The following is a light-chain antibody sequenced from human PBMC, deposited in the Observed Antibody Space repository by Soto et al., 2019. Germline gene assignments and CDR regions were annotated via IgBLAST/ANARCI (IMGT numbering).Light chain of an antibody. Sequence: QSVLTQPPSVSGAPGQTVTISCTGSSSNIGAGYDVHWYQQFPGAAPKLLIYDNNNRASGVPDRFSSSKSGASASLAITGLQPEDEAEYFCFSFTTTSTHVFGTGTKLTVL. CDR3: FSFTTTSTHV. J-gene: IGLJ1*01. V-gene: IGLV1-40*01. CDR2: DNN. CDR1: SSNIGAGYD.